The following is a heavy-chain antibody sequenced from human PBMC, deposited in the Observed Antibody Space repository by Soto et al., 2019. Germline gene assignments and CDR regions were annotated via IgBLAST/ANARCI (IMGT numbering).Heavy chain of an antibody. V-gene: IGHV3-33*01. D-gene: IGHD2-21*01. CDR1: GFTFSSYG. J-gene: IGHJ4*02. CDR3: ARDLFGDEDY. CDR2: MWYDGSNK. Sequence: QVQLVESGGGVVQPGRSLRLSCAASGFTFSSYGMHWVRQAPGKGLEWVAVMWYDGSNKHYADSVQGRFTISRDNSKNTLYVQMNSLRAEDTAVSYCARDLFGDEDYWGQGTLVTVSS.